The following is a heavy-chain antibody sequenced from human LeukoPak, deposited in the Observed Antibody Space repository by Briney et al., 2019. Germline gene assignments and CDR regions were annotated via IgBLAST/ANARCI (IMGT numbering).Heavy chain of an antibody. V-gene: IGHV3-30*18. CDR3: AKGESRGGFSSWFYFDY. CDR2: ISYDGSNK. D-gene: IGHD6-13*01. J-gene: IGHJ4*02. Sequence: PGGSLRLSCAASGFTFSSYGMHWVRQAPGKGLEWVAVISYDGSNKYYADSVKGRFTISRDNSKNTLYLQMNSLRAEDTAVYYCAKGESRGGFSSWFYFDYWGQGTLVTVSS. CDR1: GFTFSSYG.